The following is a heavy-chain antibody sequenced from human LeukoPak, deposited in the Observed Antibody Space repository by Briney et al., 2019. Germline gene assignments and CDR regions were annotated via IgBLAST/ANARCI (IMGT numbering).Heavy chain of an antibody. J-gene: IGHJ6*02. CDR3: ARGEDSSGWYRSYYYYYGMDV. V-gene: IGHV1-24*01. CDR2: FDPEDGET. CDR1: GYTLTELS. D-gene: IGHD6-19*01. Sequence: ASVKVSCKVSGYTLTELSMHWVRQAPGKGLEWMGGFDPEDGETIYAQKFQGRVTMTEDTSTDTAYMELSSLRSDDTAVYYCARGEDSSGWYRSYYYYYGMDVWGQGTTVTVSS.